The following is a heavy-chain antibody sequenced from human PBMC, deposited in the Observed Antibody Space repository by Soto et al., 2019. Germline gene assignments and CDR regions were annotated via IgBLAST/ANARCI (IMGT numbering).Heavy chain of an antibody. CDR3: ARVGYGDYNGLRDAFDI. D-gene: IGHD4-17*01. CDR1: GYTFTGYY. CDR2: INPNSGGT. V-gene: IGHV1-2*02. J-gene: IGHJ3*02. Sequence: ASVKVSCKASGYTFTGYYMHWVRQAPGQGLEWMGWINPNSGGTNYAQKFQGRVTMTRDTSISTAYMELSRLRSDDTAVYYCARVGYGDYNGLRDAFDIWGQGTMVNV.